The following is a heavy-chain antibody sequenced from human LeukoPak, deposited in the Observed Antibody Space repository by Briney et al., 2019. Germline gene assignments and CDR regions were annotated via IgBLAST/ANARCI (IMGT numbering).Heavy chain of an antibody. CDR3: ARDRGYCSGGTCYGLYFDY. CDR2: ISSSSGYI. D-gene: IGHD2-15*01. Sequence: PGGSLRLSCVPSGFTFSSYSMNWVRQAPGKGLEWVSSISSSSGYIFYADSVKGRFTISRDNAKNSLYLQMNSLRAEDTAVYHCARDRGYCSGGTCYGLYFDYWGQGTLVTVSS. J-gene: IGHJ4*02. CDR1: GFTFSSYS. V-gene: IGHV3-21*01.